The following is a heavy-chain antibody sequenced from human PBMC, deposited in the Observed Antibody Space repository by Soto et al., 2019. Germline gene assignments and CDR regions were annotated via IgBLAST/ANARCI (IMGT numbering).Heavy chain of an antibody. CDR1: GGSFSGYY. D-gene: IGHD3-3*01. CDR2: INHSGST. Sequence: SETLSLTCAVYGGSFSGYYWSWIRQPPGKGLEWIGEINHSGSTNYNPSLKSRVTISVYTSKNQFSLKLSSVTAADTAVYYCARGIGYYDFWSASPRGGMDVWGQGTTVTVSS. CDR3: ARGIGYYDFWSASPRGGMDV. V-gene: IGHV4-34*01. J-gene: IGHJ6*02.